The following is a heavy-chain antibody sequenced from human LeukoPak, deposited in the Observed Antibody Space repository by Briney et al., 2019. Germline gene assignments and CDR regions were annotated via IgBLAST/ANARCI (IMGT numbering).Heavy chain of an antibody. V-gene: IGHV4-38-2*02. D-gene: IGHD3-10*01. Sequence: SETLSLTCTVSGYSIRSGYYWSWIRQPPGKGLEWIGSIYHSGGTYYNPSLKSRVTISVDTSKNQFSLKLSSVTAADTAVYYCARDRIYGSGSDHFDYWGQGTLVTVSP. CDR2: IYHSGGT. CDR1: GYSIRSGYY. CDR3: ARDRIYGSGSDHFDY. J-gene: IGHJ4*02.